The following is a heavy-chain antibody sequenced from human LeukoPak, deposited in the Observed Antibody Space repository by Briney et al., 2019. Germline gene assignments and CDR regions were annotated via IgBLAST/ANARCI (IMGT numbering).Heavy chain of an antibody. Sequence: SETLSLTCTVFGSMINHFWSGIRQPPGKGLEGIGYIYDSGATDYNPSLKSRVTMSLDTSANQYSLKLSSVTTADTAVYYCAPRPAGTRWAAIFDFWSRGTLVTVSS. CDR2: IYDSGAT. CDR3: APRPAGTRWAAIFDF. J-gene: IGHJ5*01. CDR1: GSMINHF. D-gene: IGHD6-6*01. V-gene: IGHV4-59*11.